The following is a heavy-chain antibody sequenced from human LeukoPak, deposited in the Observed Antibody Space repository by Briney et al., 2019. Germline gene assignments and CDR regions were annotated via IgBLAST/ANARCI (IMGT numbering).Heavy chain of an antibody. CDR3: ARIQLWFSSYYYGMDV. V-gene: IGHV4-34*01. D-gene: IGHD5-18*01. CDR2: INHSGST. Sequence: SETLSLTCAVYGGSFSGYYWSWIRRPPGKGLEWIGEINHSGSTNYNPSLKSRVTISVDTSKNQFSLKLSSVTAADTAVYYCARIQLWFSSYYYGMDVWGQGTTVTVSS. CDR1: GGSFSGYY. J-gene: IGHJ6*02.